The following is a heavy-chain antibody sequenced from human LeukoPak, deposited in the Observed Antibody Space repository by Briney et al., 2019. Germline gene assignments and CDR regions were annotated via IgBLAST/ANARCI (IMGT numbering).Heavy chain of an antibody. CDR1: GFPFSSYA. J-gene: IGHJ4*02. Sequence: PAGSLRLSCAASGFPFSSYAMSWVRQAPGKGLEWVSVISNSGGSTYYPDSVKGRFSISRDNSKNTLYLQMNSLRAEDTAVYYCAKKSRLWPYYFDYWGQGTLVTVSS. CDR3: AKKSRLWPYYFDY. CDR2: ISNSGGST. V-gene: IGHV3-23*01. D-gene: IGHD3-10*01.